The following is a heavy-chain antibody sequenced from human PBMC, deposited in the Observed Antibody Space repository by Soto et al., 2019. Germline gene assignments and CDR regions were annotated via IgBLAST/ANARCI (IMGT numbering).Heavy chain of an antibody. CDR3: AREWSPPLAVFDY. D-gene: IGHD1-26*01. J-gene: IGHJ4*02. CDR1: GFTVSSNY. Sequence: GGSLRLSCAASGFTVSSNYMSWVRQAPGKGPEWLPAIYGGGSTFHADSVKGRFTISRDNAKNSLYLQMNSLRAEDTAVYYCAREWSPPLAVFDYWGQGALVTISS. V-gene: IGHV3-53*01. CDR2: IYGGGST.